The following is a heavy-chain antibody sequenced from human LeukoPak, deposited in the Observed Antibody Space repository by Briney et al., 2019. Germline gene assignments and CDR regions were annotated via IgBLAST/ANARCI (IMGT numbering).Heavy chain of an antibody. CDR2: IYYSGST. CDR1: GGSISSGGYY. Sequence: SETLSLTCTVSGGSISSGGYYWSWIRQQPGKGLEWIGYIYYSGSTYYNPSLKSRVTISVDTSKNQFSLKLSSVTAADTAVYYCARSLVQHQIDYWGQGTLVTVSS. V-gene: IGHV4-31*03. J-gene: IGHJ4*02. D-gene: IGHD2-8*02. CDR3: ARSLVQHQIDY.